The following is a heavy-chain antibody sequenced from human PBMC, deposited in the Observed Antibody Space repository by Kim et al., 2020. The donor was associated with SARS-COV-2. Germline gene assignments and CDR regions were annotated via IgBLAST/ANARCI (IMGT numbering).Heavy chain of an antibody. CDR3: ARASMVRGVIEGLYFDY. J-gene: IGHJ4*02. D-gene: IGHD3-10*01. Sequence: GRVTISVDPAKNQFSLKLSSVTAADTAVYYCARASMVRGVIEGLYFDYWGQGTLVTVSS. V-gene: IGHV4-31*02.